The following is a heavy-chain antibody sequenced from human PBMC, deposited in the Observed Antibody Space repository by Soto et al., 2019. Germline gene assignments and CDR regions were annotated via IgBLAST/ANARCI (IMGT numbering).Heavy chain of an antibody. CDR1: GYTFTSYG. V-gene: IGHV1-18*01. Sequence: QVQLVQSGAEVKKPGASVKVSCKASGYTFTSYGISWVRQAPGQGLEWMGWISAYNGNTNYAQRFQGRVTMTTDTXXXXXXXXXXXXXXXXXXXXXXXXXXXXXXXXXXXYYYSYHMDVWGQGTTVTVSS. CDR3: XXXXXXXXXXXXXYYYSYHMDV. J-gene: IGHJ6*02. CDR2: ISAYNGNT.